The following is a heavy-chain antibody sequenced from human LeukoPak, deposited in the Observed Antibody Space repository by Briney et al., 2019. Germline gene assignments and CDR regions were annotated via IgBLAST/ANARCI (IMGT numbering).Heavy chain of an antibody. CDR1: GGTFSGYA. J-gene: IGHJ4*02. V-gene: IGHV1-69*01. CDR3: ARAPGYCSSTSCYEGYHFDY. Sequence: ASVKVSCKASGGTFSGYAISWVRQAPGQGLEWMGGIIPIFGTANYAQKFQGRVTITADESTSTAYMELSSLRSEDTAVYYCARAPGYCSSTSCYEGYHFDYWGQGTLVTVSS. D-gene: IGHD2-2*01. CDR2: IIPIFGTA.